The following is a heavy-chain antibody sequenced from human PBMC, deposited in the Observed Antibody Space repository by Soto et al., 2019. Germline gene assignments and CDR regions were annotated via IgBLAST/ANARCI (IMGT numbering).Heavy chain of an antibody. D-gene: IGHD5-12*01. CDR1: GLTFSSYR. CDR2: IWYDGSHK. CDR3: ARPRYSGDDPDALDS. V-gene: IGHV3-33*01. Sequence: QVQLVESGGAVVQPGTSLRLSCTASGLTFSSYRMHWVRQAPGKGLEWVAIIWYDGSHKFYVDSVKGRFAVSRDNSKNTVYLQMNSLTGEDTAVYYCARPRYSGDDPDALDSWGRGTLVTISS. J-gene: IGHJ3*02.